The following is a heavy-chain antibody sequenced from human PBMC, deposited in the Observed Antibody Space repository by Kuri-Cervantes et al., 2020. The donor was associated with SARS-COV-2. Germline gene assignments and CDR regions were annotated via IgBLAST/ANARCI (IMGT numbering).Heavy chain of an antibody. D-gene: IGHD6-13*01. CDR2: INPSGGST. J-gene: IGHJ3*02. CDR3: ARTRIAAAGTDAFDI. Sequence: ASVKVSCKASGYTFTGYYMHWVRQAPGQGLEWMGIINPSGGSTSYAQKFQGRVTMTRDTSTSTVYMELSSLRSEDTAVYYCARTRIAAAGTDAFDIWCQGTMVTVSS. CDR1: GYTFTGYY. V-gene: IGHV1-46*01.